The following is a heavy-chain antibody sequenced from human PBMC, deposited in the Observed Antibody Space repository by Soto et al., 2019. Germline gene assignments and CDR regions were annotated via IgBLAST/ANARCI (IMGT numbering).Heavy chain of an antibody. CDR1: GGSFSGYY. Sequence: QVQLQQWGAGLLKPSETLSLTCAVYGGSFSGYYWCWIRQPPGKGLEWIGEINHSGSTNYNPSLTSRVTISVDTSKNQFSLKLRSVTAADPAGYYWERGSRQWLVPHNWFDPWGQGTLVTVSS. J-gene: IGHJ5*02. V-gene: IGHV4-34*01. D-gene: IGHD6-19*01. CDR2: INHSGST. CDR3: ERGSRQWLVPHNWFDP.